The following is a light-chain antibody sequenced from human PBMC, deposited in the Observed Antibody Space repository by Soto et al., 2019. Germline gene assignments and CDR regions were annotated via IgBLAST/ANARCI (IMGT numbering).Light chain of an antibody. CDR3: QQYDNLIT. V-gene: IGKV1-33*01. J-gene: IGKJ5*01. Sequence: IHMTHAPSTLSGSVLDRVTITFRASQRISSRLAWYQQKPGKAPKLLIYDASNLETGVPSRFSGSGSGTDFTFTISSLQPEDIATYYCQQYDNLITFGQGTRLEIK. CDR1: QRISSR. CDR2: DAS.